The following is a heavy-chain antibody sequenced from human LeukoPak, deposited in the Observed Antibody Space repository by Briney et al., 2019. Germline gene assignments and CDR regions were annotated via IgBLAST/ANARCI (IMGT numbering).Heavy chain of an antibody. D-gene: IGHD3-22*01. CDR3: ARESYYVSSGYSFDY. J-gene: IGHJ4*02. CDR2: IKHSGST. CDR1: GGSFSGYY. Sequence: SEPLSLPCAVYGGSFSGYYCSWLRQPPGKALEWFREIKHSGSTNYNPSLKSRVSISVDSSKNQFSLKLSSVTAADTAVYYCARESYYVSSGYSFDYWGQGTLVTVSS. V-gene: IGHV4-34*01.